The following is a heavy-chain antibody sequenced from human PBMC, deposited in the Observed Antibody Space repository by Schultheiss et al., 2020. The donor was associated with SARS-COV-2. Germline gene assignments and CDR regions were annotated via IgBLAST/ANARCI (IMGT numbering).Heavy chain of an antibody. J-gene: IGHJ6*02. D-gene: IGHD2-8*01. V-gene: IGHV4-38-2*01. CDR3: ARGWGYCTNGVCYTFHYYGMDV. CDR2: LYYSGST. Sequence: GSLRLSCAVSGYSISSGYYWGWIRQPPGKGLEWIGYLYYSGSTYYNPSLKSRVTISVDTSKYQFSLKLSSVTAADTAVYYCARGWGYCTNGVCYTFHYYGMDVWGQGTTVTVSS. CDR1: GYSISSGYY.